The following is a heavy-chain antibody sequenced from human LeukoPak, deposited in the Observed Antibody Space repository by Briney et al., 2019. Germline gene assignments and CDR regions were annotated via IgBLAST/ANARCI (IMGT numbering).Heavy chain of an antibody. CDR3: ASYGSGSYRFDP. J-gene: IGHJ5*02. CDR2: NHHSGST. D-gene: IGHD3-10*01. Sequence: PSETMSLTCTVSGGSISSGNYYWSWIRQHPGKGLDWIGYNHHSGSTYYNPSLKSRVIISVDTSKNQFSLKQNSVTAADTAVYYWASYGSGSYRFDPWGQGTLVTVSS. V-gene: IGHV4-31*03. CDR1: GGSISSGNYY.